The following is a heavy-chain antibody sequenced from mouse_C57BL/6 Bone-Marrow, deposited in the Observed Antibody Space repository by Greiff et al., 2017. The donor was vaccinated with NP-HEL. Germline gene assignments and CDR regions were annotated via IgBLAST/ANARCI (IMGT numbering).Heavy chain of an antibody. CDR3: ARKLGITTVVEGAMDY. CDR2: INPNNGGT. Sequence: EVQLQQSGPELVKPGASVKIPCKASGYTFTDYNMDWVKQSHGKSLEWIGDINPNNGGTIYNQKFKGKATLTVDKSSSTAYMELRSLTSEDTAVYYCARKLGITTVVEGAMDYWGQGTSVTVSS. J-gene: IGHJ4*01. CDR1: GYTFTDYN. D-gene: IGHD1-1*01. V-gene: IGHV1-18*01.